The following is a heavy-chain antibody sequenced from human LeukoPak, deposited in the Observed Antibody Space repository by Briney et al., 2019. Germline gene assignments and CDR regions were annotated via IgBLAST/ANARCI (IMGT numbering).Heavy chain of an antibody. J-gene: IGHJ6*03. Sequence: GASVKVSCRASGYTYTSYDIKWVRQAPGQGLEWMGRMNPNSGNTDYAQKFQGRVTMTRNTSISTGYMELSSLTSEDTAMYYCARRGKGLGYYMDVWGKGTTVTISS. CDR1: GYTYTSYD. V-gene: IGHV1-8*01. CDR2: MNPNSGNT. CDR3: ARRGKGLGYYMDV. D-gene: IGHD3-16*01.